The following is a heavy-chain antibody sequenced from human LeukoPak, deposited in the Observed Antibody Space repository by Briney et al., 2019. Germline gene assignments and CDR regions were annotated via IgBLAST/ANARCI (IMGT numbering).Heavy chain of an antibody. J-gene: IGHJ2*01. Sequence: SETLSLTCTVSGGSISSYYWSWIRQPPGKGLEWIGRVHSSGYTNYNPSLKSRVTMSVDMSKNQFSLTVNSVTAADTAVYYCARVYYSSSYDYWYFDLWGRGTLVTVSS. CDR3: ARVYYSSSYDYWYFDL. CDR2: VHSSGYT. D-gene: IGHD6-13*01. V-gene: IGHV4-4*07. CDR1: GGSISSYY.